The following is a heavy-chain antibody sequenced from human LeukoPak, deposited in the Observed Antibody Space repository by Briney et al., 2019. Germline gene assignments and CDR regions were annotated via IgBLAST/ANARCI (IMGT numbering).Heavy chain of an antibody. Sequence: PGRSLRLSCAASGFTFSSYGMHWVRQAPGKGLEWVAVISYDGSNKYYADSVKGRFTISRDNSKNTLYLQMNSLRAEDTAVYYCAREPPYCGGDCRSLSDYWGQGALVTVSS. CDR1: GFTFSSYG. D-gene: IGHD2-21*02. J-gene: IGHJ4*02. CDR3: AREPPYCGGDCRSLSDY. V-gene: IGHV3-30*03. CDR2: ISYDGSNK.